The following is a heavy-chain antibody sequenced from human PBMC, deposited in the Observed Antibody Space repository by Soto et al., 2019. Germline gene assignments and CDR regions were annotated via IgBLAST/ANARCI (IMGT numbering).Heavy chain of an antibody. CDR1: GGSISIGGYC. CDR3: ARGDTYYYDSSGYNNWFDP. Sequence: PSETLSLSCIVAGGSISIGGYCWSWIRQPPGKGLEWIGYIYHSGSTYYNPSLKSRVTISVDRSKNQFSLKLSSVTAADTAVYYCARGDTYYYDSSGYNNWFDPWGQGTLVTVSS. D-gene: IGHD3-22*01. CDR2: IYHSGST. J-gene: IGHJ5*02. V-gene: IGHV4-30-2*01.